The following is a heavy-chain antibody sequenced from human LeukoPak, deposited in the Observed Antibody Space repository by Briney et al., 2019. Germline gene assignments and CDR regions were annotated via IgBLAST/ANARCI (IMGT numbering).Heavy chain of an antibody. Sequence: GGSLRLSCAASGFTFSSYSMNWIRQAPGKGLEWVSSTSSSTSYIYYADSVKGRFTISKDNAKNSLYLQMNSLRAEDTAVYYCARAGGSTVSHSDYWGQGTLVTVSS. CDR2: TSSSTSYI. V-gene: IGHV3-21*01. CDR3: ARAGGSTVSHSDY. J-gene: IGHJ4*02. CDR1: GFTFSSYS. D-gene: IGHD4-17*01.